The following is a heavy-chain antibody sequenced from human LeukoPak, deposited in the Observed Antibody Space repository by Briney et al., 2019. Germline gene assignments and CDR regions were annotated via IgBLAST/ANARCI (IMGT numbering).Heavy chain of an antibody. CDR2: RSAYNGNT. CDR1: GGTFSNNA. V-gene: IGHV1-18*01. CDR3: ARDHSSSCQLFDY. Sequence: ASVKVSCKASGGTFSNNAISWVRQAPGQGLEWMGWRSAYNGNTKYAQTLQGRVTMTTDTSTSTAYMELRSLRSDDTAVYYCARDHSSSCQLFDYWGQGTLVTVSS. D-gene: IGHD6-13*01. J-gene: IGHJ4*02.